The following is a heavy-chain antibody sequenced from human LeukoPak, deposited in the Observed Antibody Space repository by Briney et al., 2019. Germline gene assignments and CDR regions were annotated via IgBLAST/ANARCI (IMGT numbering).Heavy chain of an antibody. CDR1: GFTFSSYA. D-gene: IGHD6-13*01. V-gene: IGHV3-23*01. Sequence: PGGSLRLSCVASGFTFSSYAMSGVRQAPGKGLEWVSGISGSGGSTYYADSVKGRCTLSRDNSKNTLYLQMNSLRAEDTAVYYCAKDESVIPAPVLDYWGQGTLVTVSS. J-gene: IGHJ4*02. CDR3: AKDESVIPAPVLDY. CDR2: ISGSGGST.